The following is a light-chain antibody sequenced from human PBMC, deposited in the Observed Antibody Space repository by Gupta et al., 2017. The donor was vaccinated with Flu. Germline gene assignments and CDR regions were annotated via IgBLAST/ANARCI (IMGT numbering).Light chain of an antibody. CDR1: QSLLHTDGTTY. CDR2: ALS. Sequence: EIVMTQTPLSLSVTLGQLASISCKSSQSLLHTDGTTYLYWFLQKPGQPPQLLIYALSNRFCGVPDRFSGSGSVTDFTLKISQVEAEDVGVYYCIQAVRLPYTFGRGTNLEIK. CDR3: IQAVRLPYT. V-gene: IGKV2D-29*01. J-gene: IGKJ2*01.